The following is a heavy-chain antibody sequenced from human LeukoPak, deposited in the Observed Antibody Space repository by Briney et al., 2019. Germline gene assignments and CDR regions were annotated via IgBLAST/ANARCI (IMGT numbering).Heavy chain of an antibody. D-gene: IGHD1-26*01. V-gene: IGHV4-61*02. CDR2: IYTSGST. J-gene: IGHJ4*02. CDR3: AGHRGSYSPFDY. Sequence: PSQTPSLTCTVSGGSISSGSYYWSWIRQPAGKGLEWIGRIYTSGSTNYNPSLKSRVTISVDTSKNQFSLKLSSVTAADTAVYYCAGHRGSYSPFDYWGQGTLVTVSS. CDR1: GGSISSGSYY.